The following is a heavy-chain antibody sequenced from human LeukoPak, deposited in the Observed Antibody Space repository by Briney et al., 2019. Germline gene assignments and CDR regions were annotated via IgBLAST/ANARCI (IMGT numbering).Heavy chain of an antibody. D-gene: IGHD2-15*01. Sequence: ASVKVSCKSSGYTFTTYYIHWVRQAPGQGLEWMGIINPSGGSASYAQKFQGRVTMTRDTSISTVYMELSRLRSDDTAVYYCASCSGGSCYSPFDYWGQGTLVTVSS. CDR3: ASCSGGSCYSPFDY. CDR2: INPSGGSA. CDR1: GYTFTTYY. V-gene: IGHV1-46*01. J-gene: IGHJ4*02.